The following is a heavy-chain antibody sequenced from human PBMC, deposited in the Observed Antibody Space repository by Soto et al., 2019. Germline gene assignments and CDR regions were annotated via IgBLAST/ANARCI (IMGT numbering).Heavy chain of an antibody. CDR3: ARENYGNYYFDY. J-gene: IGHJ4*02. D-gene: IGHD3-10*01. CDR1: GFTFRSYA. Sequence: QVQLVESGGGEVQPGRSLRLSCAASGFTFRSYAMHWVRQAPGKGLEWVAVISYDGSNKYYADSVKGRFTISRDNSKNTLYVQMNSMRAEDTAVYYCARENYGNYYFDYWGRGTLVTVSS. CDR2: ISYDGSNK. V-gene: IGHV3-30-3*01.